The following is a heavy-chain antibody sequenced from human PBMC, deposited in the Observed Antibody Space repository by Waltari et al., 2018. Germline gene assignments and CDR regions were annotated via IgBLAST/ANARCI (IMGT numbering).Heavy chain of an antibody. D-gene: IGHD5-12*01. J-gene: IGHJ4*02. Sequence: EVQLVESGGGLVQTGGYLRLSCSASGFTFSKYWMSWIRQAPGKGLEWLANIKEDGSEKGYVDSVKGRFTISRDNAKNSLYLQVDSLRVEDTAVYYCARDPLAEDGYNSLDHWGQGTLVTVSS. CDR2: IKEDGSEK. V-gene: IGHV3-7*04. CDR3: ARDPLAEDGYNSLDH. CDR1: GFTFSKYW.